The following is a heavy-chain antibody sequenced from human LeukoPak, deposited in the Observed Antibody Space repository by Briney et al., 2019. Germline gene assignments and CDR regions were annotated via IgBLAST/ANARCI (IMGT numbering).Heavy chain of an antibody. V-gene: IGHV7-4-1*02. CDR3: ARGGAFLVPAAMILYAHDAFDI. D-gene: IGHD2-2*01. Sequence: ASVKVSCKASGFTFTTYTMNWVRQAPGQGLEWMGWINTNTGNPTYAQGFTGRFVFSLDTSVSTAYLQISSLKAEDTAVYYCARGGAFLVPAAMILYAHDAFDIWGQGTMVTVSS. CDR1: GFTFTTYT. CDR2: INTNTGNP. J-gene: IGHJ3*02.